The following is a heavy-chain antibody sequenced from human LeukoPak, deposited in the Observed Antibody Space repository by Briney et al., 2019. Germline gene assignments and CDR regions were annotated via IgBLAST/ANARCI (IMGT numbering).Heavy chain of an antibody. J-gene: IGHJ4*02. CDR2: ISDDGRRK. Sequence: RRTLRLSCAASVLSFISYGMHWVRQAPGKGLEWVGVISDDGRRKDYAASVKGRFTISRDNSKDTLYLQMNSLRAEDTAVYYCAKRPSDYGDYVSYFFSWGQGNLVTVSS. CDR3: AKRPSDYGDYVSYFFS. D-gene: IGHD4-17*01. CDR1: VLSFISYG. V-gene: IGHV3-30*18.